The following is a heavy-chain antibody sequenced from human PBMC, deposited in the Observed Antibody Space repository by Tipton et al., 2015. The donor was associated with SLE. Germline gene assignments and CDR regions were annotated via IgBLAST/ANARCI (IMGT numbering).Heavy chain of an antibody. V-gene: IGHV4-61*09. D-gene: IGHD4-11*01. CDR3: ARAQEDYYLDL. CDR1: GGSISSGSYY. J-gene: IGHJ2*01. Sequence: TLSLTCTVSGGSISSGSYYWSWIRQPAGKGLEWIGDIYTSGSTNYNPSLKSRVTISVDTSKNQFSLKLSSVTAADTAVYYCARAQEDYYLDLWGRGTLVTVSS. CDR2: IYTSGST.